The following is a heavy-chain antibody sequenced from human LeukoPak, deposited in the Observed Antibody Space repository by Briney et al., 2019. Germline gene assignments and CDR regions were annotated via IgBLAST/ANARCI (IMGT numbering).Heavy chain of an antibody. CDR2: ISSSSSYI. D-gene: IGHD3-22*01. CDR1: GFTFSSYS. Sequence: GGSLRLSCAASGFTFSSYSMNWVRQAPGKGLEWVSSISSSSSYIYYADSVKGRFTISRDNAKNSLYLQMNSLRAEDTAVYYCAKGSHGRYYYDSSGYSLYFDYWGQGTLVTVSS. CDR3: AKGSHGRYYYDSSGYSLYFDY. J-gene: IGHJ4*02. V-gene: IGHV3-21*01.